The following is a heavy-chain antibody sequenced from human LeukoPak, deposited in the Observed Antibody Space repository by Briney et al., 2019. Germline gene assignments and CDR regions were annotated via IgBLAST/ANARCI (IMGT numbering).Heavy chain of an antibody. J-gene: IGHJ4*02. Sequence: ASVKVSCKASGYIYASYGITWVRQAPGQGLEWMGWVSGNNGNTNYAQKFQGRVIMTTDTSTTTAYMDLRSLRSDDTAVYFCARAAMFYYDSSGYYYVDYWGQGTLVTVSS. CDR3: ARAAMFYYDSSGYYYVDY. CDR2: VSGNNGNT. V-gene: IGHV1-18*01. D-gene: IGHD3-22*01. CDR1: GYIYASYG.